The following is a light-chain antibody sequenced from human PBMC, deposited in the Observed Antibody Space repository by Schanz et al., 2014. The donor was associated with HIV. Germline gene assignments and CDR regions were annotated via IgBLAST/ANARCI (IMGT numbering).Light chain of an antibody. CDR2: WAS. CDR1: QSVLYTANNVNY. Sequence: DIVMTQSPDSLAVSLGERATIHCKSSQSVLYTANNVNYLAWYQQKPGQPPKLLVYWASTRESGVPDRFSGSGSGTDFTLTISGLQAEDAAVYYCQQYYRTPWTFGQGTKVEIK. CDR3: QQYYRTPWT. V-gene: IGKV4-1*01. J-gene: IGKJ1*01.